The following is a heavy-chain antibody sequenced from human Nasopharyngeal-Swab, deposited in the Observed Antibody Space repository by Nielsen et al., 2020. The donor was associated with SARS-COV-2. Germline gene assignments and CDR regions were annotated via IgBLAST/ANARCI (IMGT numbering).Heavy chain of an antibody. CDR3: ASGAVDGSGTYRLGEY. Sequence: GESLKISCAASGFTFSSYGMHWVRQAPGKGLEWVAVIWYDGSNKYYADSVKGRFTISRDNAKNTLYLQMNSLRAEDTAVYYCASGAVDGSGTYRLGEYWGQGTLVTVSS. CDR1: GFTFSSYG. CDR2: IWYDGSNK. J-gene: IGHJ4*02. D-gene: IGHD3-10*01. V-gene: IGHV3-33*03.